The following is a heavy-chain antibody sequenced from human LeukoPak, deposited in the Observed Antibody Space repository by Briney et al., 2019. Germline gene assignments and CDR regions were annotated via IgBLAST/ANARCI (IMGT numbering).Heavy chain of an antibody. Sequence: ASVKVSCKASGYTFTGYYMHWVRQAPGQGLEWMGWINPNSGGTNYAQKLQGRVTMTRDASISAAYMELSRLTSDDTAVYYCARVRVGEDLDYWGQGTLVTVSS. CDR3: ARVRVGEDLDY. CDR2: INPNSGGT. V-gene: IGHV1-2*02. D-gene: IGHD3-16*01. J-gene: IGHJ4*02. CDR1: GYTFTGYY.